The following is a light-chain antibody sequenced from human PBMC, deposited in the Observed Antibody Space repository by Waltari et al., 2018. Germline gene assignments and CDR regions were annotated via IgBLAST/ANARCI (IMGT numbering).Light chain of an antibody. Sequence: SYVLTQPPSVSVAPGPTARIAWGGNDIGTKSVPWYQHKPGLAPLVVVYYDSDRPSKTPARFSGSNSGNSATLTISRVDAGDEADYYCQVWDSDTGHSGVFGGGTKLTVL. J-gene: IGLJ3*02. CDR1: DIGTKS. CDR3: QVWDSDTGHSGV. CDR2: YDS. V-gene: IGLV3-21*01.